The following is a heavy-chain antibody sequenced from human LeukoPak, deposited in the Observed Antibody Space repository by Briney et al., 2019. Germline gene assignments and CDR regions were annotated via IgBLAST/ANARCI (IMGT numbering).Heavy chain of an antibody. J-gene: IGHJ4*02. V-gene: IGHV4-59*13. CDR2: IYYSGST. CDR3: ARGSGTTYRPSDY. D-gene: IGHD3-10*01. CDR1: GGSIISYY. Sequence: SETLSLTRTVSGGSIISYYWSWIRQPPGKGLEYIGYIYYSGSTNYNPSLKSRVTISVDTSKNQFSLNLRSVTAADTAVYYCARGSGTTYRPSDYWGQGILVTVSS.